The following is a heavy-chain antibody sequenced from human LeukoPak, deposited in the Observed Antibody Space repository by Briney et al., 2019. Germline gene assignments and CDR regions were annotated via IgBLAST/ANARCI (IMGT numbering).Heavy chain of an antibody. Sequence: SVKVSCKASGGTFSSYTISWVRQAPGQGLEWMGRIIPILGIANYAQKFQGRVTITADKSTSTAYMELSSLRSEDTAVYYCATHSGSPRRQTQPMVWGQGTMVTVSS. J-gene: IGHJ3*01. CDR2: IIPILGIA. V-gene: IGHV1-69*02. D-gene: IGHD1-26*01. CDR1: GGTFSSYT. CDR3: ATHSGSPRRQTQPMV.